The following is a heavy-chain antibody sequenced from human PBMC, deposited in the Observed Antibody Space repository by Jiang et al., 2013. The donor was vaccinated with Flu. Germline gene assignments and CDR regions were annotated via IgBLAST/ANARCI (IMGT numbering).Heavy chain of an antibody. CDR2: IYHSGST. D-gene: IGHD3-3*01. J-gene: IGHJ5*02. CDR3: AVEASQYYDFWSGYYRNWFDP. Sequence: EWIGSIYHSGSTYYNPYPQESSHHISRQRPKNQFSLKLSSVTAADTAVYYCAVEASQYYDFWSGYYRNWFDPWGQGTLVTVSS. V-gene: IGHV4-38-2*01.